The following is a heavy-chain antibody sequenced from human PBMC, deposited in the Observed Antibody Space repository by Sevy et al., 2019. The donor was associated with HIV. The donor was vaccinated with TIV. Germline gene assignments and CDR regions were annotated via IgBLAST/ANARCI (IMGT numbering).Heavy chain of an antibody. CDR1: GGSISSGSHY. Sequence: SETSLTCTVSGGSISSGSHYWGWLRQPPGKGLEWIGSIYNSGSTSYNPSLKSRVTISVDTSENQFSLRLRSVTAADTAVYYCARNLTTIIAARSGSGLRPDVFDIWGQGTKVTVSS. CDR3: ARNLTTIIAARSGSGLRPDVFDI. V-gene: IGHV4-39*01. J-gene: IGHJ3*02. CDR2: IYNSGST. D-gene: IGHD1-26*01.